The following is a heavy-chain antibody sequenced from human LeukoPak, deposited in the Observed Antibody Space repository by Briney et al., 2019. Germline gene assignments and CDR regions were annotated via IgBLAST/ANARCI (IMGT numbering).Heavy chain of an antibody. J-gene: IGHJ4*02. CDR3: AKDAQRGFDYSNSLEH. D-gene: IGHD4-11*01. CDR2: ISSSASTI. CDR1: GFTFNSFE. Sequence: GGSLRLSCAASGFTFNSFEMTWVRQAPGKGLEWVSYISSSASTIYYADSVKGRFTISRDNFKNTVSLQMNSLRAEDTAVYYCAKDAQRGFDYSNSLEHWGQGSLVTVSS. V-gene: IGHV3-48*03.